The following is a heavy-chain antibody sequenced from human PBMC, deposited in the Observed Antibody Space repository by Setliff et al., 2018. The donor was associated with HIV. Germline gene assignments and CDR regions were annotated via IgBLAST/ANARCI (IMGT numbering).Heavy chain of an antibody. CDR1: GGSINSTSYY. V-gene: IGHV4-39*07. CDR3: ARDIGYCSSTSCHNSHYFDY. Sequence: PSETLSLTCTVSGGSINSTSYYWGWIRQLPGKGLEWIGSIYYSGSTYYNPSLKSRVTISVDTSKNQFSLKLSSVTAADTAVYYCARDIGYCSSTSCHNSHYFDYWGQGTLVTVSS. CDR2: IYYSGST. J-gene: IGHJ4*02. D-gene: IGHD2-2*01.